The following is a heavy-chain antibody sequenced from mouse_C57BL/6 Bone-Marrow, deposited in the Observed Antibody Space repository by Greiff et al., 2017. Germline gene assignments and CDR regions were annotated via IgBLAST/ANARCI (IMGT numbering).Heavy chain of an antibody. J-gene: IGHJ2*01. D-gene: IGHD2-10*02. CDR2: ISDGGSYT. CDR3: ARVYGNYNDYFDY. V-gene: IGHV5-4*01. Sequence: EVQLQESGGGLVKPGGSLKLSCAASGFTFSSYAMSWVRQTPEKRLEWVATISDGGSYTYYPDNVKGGFTISRDNAKNNLYLQMSHLKSEDTAMYYCARVYGNYNDYFDYWGQGTTLTVSS. CDR1: GFTFSSYA.